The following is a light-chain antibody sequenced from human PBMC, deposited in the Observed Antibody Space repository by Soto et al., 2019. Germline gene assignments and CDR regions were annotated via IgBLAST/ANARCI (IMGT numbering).Light chain of an antibody. Sequence: QLVLTQSPSASASLGASVKLTCTLSSGHRKYAIAWHQQKPEKGPRYLMRVNSDGSHIRGDGIPDRFSGSSSGTERYLTISSLQSEDEADYYCQTWGTGIQVFGTGTKLTVL. CDR2: VNSDGSH. J-gene: IGLJ1*01. CDR3: QTWGTGIQV. V-gene: IGLV4-69*01. CDR1: SGHRKYA.